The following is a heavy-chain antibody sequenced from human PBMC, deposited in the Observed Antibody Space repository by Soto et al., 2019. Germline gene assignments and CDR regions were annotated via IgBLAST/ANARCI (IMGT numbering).Heavy chain of an antibody. V-gene: IGHV1-69*06. CDR3: ARLGNSGSYRGAFDY. CDR2: IIPIFGTA. D-gene: IGHD1-26*01. J-gene: IGHJ4*02. Sequence: ASVKVSCKASGGTFSSYAISWVLQAPGQGLEWMGGIIPIFGTANYAQKFQGRVTITADKSTSTAYMELSSLRSEDTAVYYCARLGNSGSYRGAFDYWGQGTLVTVSS. CDR1: GGTFSSYA.